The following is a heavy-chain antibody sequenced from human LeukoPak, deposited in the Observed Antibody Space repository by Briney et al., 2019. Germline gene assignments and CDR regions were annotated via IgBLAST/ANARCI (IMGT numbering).Heavy chain of an antibody. J-gene: IGHJ5*02. CDR2: IYPGDSDT. CDR3: ARRLWFGDAANWSDP. V-gene: IGHV5-51*01. D-gene: IGHD3-10*01. CDR1: GYSFTSYW. Sequence: GESLKISCKGSGYSFTSYWIGWVRQMPGKGLEWMGIIYPGDSDTRYSPSFQGQVTISADKSISTAYLQWSSLKASDTAMYYCARRLWFGDAANWSDPWGQGTLVTVSS.